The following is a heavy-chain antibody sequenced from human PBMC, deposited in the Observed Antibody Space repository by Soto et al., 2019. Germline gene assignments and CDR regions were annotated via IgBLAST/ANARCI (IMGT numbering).Heavy chain of an antibody. CDR1: SGSISSSSHY. CDR3: ARLGVIYAIPHFDH. CDR2: IYYSGST. D-gene: IGHD2-8*01. Sequence: SETLSLTCTVSSGSISSSSHYWGWIRQPPGKGLEWIGNIYYSGSTSHNPSLKSRVTISVDTSKNQFSLKLSSVTAADTAVYYCARLGVIYAIPHFDHWGQGTLVTVSS. J-gene: IGHJ4*02. V-gene: IGHV4-39*01.